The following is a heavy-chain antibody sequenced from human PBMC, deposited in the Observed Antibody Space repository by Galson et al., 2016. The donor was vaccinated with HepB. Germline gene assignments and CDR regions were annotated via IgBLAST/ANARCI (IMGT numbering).Heavy chain of an antibody. CDR1: GFIFSSYG. J-gene: IGHJ4*02. CDR2: IAYDGSDK. D-gene: IGHD3-3*01. Sequence: SLRLSCAASGFIFSSYGMHWVRQAPGKGLEWVAPIAYDGSDKYYADSVEGRFTISRDNSKNTLFLQMNSLRAEDTAVYYCAKDLGGLEWIPWDWGQGTLVTVSS. CDR3: AKDLGGLEWIPWD. V-gene: IGHV3-30*18.